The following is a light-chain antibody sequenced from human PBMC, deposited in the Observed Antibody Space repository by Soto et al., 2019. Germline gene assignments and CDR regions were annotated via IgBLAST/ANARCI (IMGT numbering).Light chain of an antibody. J-gene: IGKJ3*01. V-gene: IGKV3-11*01. CDR3: QQRSNRPRFN. Sequence: EIVLTQSPATLSLSPVERATLSCRASQSVSSYLAWYQQKPGQAPRLLIYDASNRATGIPARFSGSGSGTDFTLTIRSLEPEDFAVYYCQQRSNRPRFNCGPGTKGDIK. CDR1: QSVSSY. CDR2: DAS.